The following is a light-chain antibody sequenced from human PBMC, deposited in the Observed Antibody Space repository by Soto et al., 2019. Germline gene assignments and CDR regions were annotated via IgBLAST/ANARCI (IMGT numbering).Light chain of an antibody. CDR2: DTS. J-gene: IGLJ7*01. CDR3: LLSYSGAQFTV. Sequence: QAVVTQEPSLTVSPGGTVTLTCGSSTGAVTSGHYPYWFQQKPGQAPRTLIYDTSNKHSWTPARFSGSLIGGKAALTLSGAQPEDEADYYCLLSYSGAQFTVFGGGTQLTVL. V-gene: IGLV7-46*01. CDR1: TGAVTSGHY.